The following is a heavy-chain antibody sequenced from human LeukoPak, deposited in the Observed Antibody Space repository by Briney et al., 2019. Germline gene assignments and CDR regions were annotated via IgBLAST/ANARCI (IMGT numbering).Heavy chain of an antibody. D-gene: IGHD3-10*01. Sequence: SETLSLTCTVSGGSISSSGYYWGWIRQPPGKGLEWIGSIYSSGSTYYNPSLKSRVTISVDTSKNHLSLSLNSVTAADTAVYYCAASLWFGIYPDYWGQGSLVTVSS. CDR1: GGSISSSGYY. CDR3: AASLWFGIYPDY. CDR2: IYSSGST. V-gene: IGHV4-39*07. J-gene: IGHJ4*02.